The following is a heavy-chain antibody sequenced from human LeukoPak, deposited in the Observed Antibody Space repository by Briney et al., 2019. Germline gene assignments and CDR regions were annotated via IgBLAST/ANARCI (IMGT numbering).Heavy chain of an antibody. D-gene: IGHD7-27*01. J-gene: IGHJ5*02. CDR3: ARSGDYRFDP. CDR2: IYHSGST. CDR1: GGSVSDSNW. Sequence: SETLSLTCAVSGGSVSDSNWWTWVRPPPGKGLEWIAEIYHSGSTNYNPSLKSRVTISVDKSKNQFSLNLWSLTAADTAVYYCARSGDYRFDPWGQGALVTVSS. V-gene: IGHV4-4*02.